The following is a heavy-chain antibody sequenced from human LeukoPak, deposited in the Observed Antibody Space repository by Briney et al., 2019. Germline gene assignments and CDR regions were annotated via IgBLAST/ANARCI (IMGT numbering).Heavy chain of an antibody. V-gene: IGHV3-23*01. J-gene: IGHJ4*02. D-gene: IGHD2-21*01. Sequence: GGSLRVSCAASGFTFSSYAMSWVRQAPGKGLEWVSGISGSGGSTYYADSVKGRFTISRDNSKNTLYLQMNSLRAEDTAVYYCAKDFEAYCGGDCYLDYRGQGTLVTVSS. CDR3: AKDFEAYCGGDCYLDY. CDR1: GFTFSSYA. CDR2: ISGSGGST.